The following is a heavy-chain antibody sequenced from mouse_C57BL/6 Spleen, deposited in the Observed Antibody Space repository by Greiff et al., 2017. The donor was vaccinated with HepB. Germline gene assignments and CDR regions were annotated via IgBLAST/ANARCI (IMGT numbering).Heavy chain of an antibody. J-gene: IGHJ1*03. D-gene: IGHD1-1*01. Sequence: VHLVESGPGLVQPSQSLSITCTVSGFSLTSYGVHWVRQSPGKGLEWLGVIWRGGSTDYNAAFMSRLSITKDNTKSQVFFKMNSLQADDTAIYYCAKSTTVVYWYFDVWGTGTTVTVSS. CDR1: GFSLTSYG. CDR2: IWRGGST. V-gene: IGHV2-5*01. CDR3: AKSTTVVYWYFDV.